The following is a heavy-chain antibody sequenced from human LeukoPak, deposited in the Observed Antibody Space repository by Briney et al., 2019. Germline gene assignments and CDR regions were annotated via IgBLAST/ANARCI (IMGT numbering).Heavy chain of an antibody. D-gene: IGHD3-22*01. CDR3: ARSHCYDSSGVFDP. CDR1: GFTFSSYE. J-gene: IGHJ5*02. CDR2: ISSSGSTI. Sequence: GGSLRLSCAASGFTFSSYEMNWVRQAPGKGLEWVSYISSSGSTIYYADSVKGRFTISRDNAKNSLYLQMNSLRAEDTAVYYCARSHCYDSSGVFDPWGQGTLVTVSS. V-gene: IGHV3-48*03.